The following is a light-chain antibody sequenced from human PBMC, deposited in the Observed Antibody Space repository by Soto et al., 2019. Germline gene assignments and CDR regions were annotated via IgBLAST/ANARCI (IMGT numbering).Light chain of an antibody. CDR3: QQYGSTPRT. Sequence: EIVLTQSPGTLSLSPGERATLSCRASQSVSSSNLAWYQQKPGQAPRLLIYGASSRATVIPDRFSGSGSGTDFTLTISRLESEDLAVYYCQQYGSTPRTFGQGTKVESK. CDR2: GAS. CDR1: QSVSSSN. J-gene: IGKJ1*01. V-gene: IGKV3-20*01.